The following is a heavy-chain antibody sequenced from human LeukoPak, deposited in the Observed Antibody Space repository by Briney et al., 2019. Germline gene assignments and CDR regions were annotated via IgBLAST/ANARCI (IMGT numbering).Heavy chain of an antibody. CDR3: ARRVRGVVIFSRAQGSFDL. J-gene: IGHJ3*01. CDR1: GYTFTNYD. CDR2: MHPSNGDT. V-gene: IGHV1-8*01. D-gene: IGHD3-10*01. Sequence: ASVKVSCKASGYTFTNYDNNWVRQATGQGLEWMGWMHPSNGDTGYAQKFQGRVTMTRNTSTTTAYMELSSLRSDDTAVYYCARRVRGVVIFSRAQGSFDLWGQGTLVTVSS.